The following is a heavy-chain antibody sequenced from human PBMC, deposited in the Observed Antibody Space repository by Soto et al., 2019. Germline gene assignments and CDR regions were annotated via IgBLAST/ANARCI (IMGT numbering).Heavy chain of an antibody. CDR3: AILTVAGTYYYYYGMDV. J-gene: IGHJ6*02. D-gene: IGHD6-19*01. V-gene: IGHV3-30*03. CDR1: GFTFSSYG. Sequence: QVQLVESGGGVVQPGRSLRLSCAASGFTFSSYGMHWVRQAPGKGLEWVAVISYDGSNKYYADSVKGRFTISRDNSKNTLYLQMNSLRAEDTAVYYYAILTVAGTYYYYYGMDVWGQGTTVTVSS. CDR2: ISYDGSNK.